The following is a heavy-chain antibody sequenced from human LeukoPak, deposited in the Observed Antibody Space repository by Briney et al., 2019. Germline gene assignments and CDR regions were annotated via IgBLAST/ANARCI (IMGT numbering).Heavy chain of an antibody. Sequence: GGSLRLSCVASGFSFSDDFMSWIRQAPGKGLEWVSAISGSGGSTYYADSVKGRFTISRDNSKNTLYLQMNSLRAEDTAVYYCANARATSWGSPPDYWGQGTLVTVSS. J-gene: IGHJ4*02. D-gene: IGHD7-27*01. V-gene: IGHV3-23*01. CDR1: GFSFSDDF. CDR2: ISGSGGST. CDR3: ANARATSWGSPPDY.